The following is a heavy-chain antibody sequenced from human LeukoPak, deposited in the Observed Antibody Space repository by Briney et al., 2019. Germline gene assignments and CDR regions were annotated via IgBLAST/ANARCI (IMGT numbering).Heavy chain of an antibody. J-gene: IGHJ4*02. CDR3: ARGKVSVH. CDR1: GGSFSGYY. D-gene: IGHD3-16*02. CDR2: INHSGST. V-gene: IGHV4-34*01. Sequence: PSETLSLTCAVYGGSFSGYYWSWIRQPPGKGLEWIGEINHSGSTNYNPSLKSRVTISVDTSKNQFPLKLSSVTAADTAVYYCARGKVSVHWGQGTLVTVSS.